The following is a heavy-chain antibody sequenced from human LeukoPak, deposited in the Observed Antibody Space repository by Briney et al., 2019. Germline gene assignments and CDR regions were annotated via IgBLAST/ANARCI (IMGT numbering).Heavy chain of an antibody. CDR1: GYTFTSYG. Sequence: GASVKVSCKASGYTFTSYGISWVRQAPGQGLEWMGWISAYNGNTNYAQKLQGRVTMTTDTSTSTAYMELRSLRSDDTVVYYCARDWPYYDSSGYKFDYWGQGTLVTVSS. CDR2: ISAYNGNT. V-gene: IGHV1-18*01. CDR3: ARDWPYYDSSGYKFDY. D-gene: IGHD3-22*01. J-gene: IGHJ4*02.